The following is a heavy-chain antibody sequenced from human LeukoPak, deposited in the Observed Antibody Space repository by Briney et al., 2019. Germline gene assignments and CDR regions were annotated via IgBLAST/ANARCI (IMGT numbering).Heavy chain of an antibody. D-gene: IGHD3-22*01. CDR3: ARERTIPYYYDSSGVFDY. CDR1: GYSFTSYG. Sequence: GASVKVSCKASGYSFTSYGISWVRQAPGQGLEWMGWISAYNGNTNYAKKLQGRVTMTTDTSTSTAYMELRSLRSDDTAVYYCARERTIPYYYDSSGVFDYWGQGTLVTVSS. V-gene: IGHV1-18*01. CDR2: ISAYNGNT. J-gene: IGHJ4*02.